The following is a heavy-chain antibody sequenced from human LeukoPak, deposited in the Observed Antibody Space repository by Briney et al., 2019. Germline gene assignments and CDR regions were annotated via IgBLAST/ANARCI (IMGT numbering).Heavy chain of an antibody. CDR1: GFTFSDYG. Sequence: PGGSLRLSRAASGFTFSDYGMHWVRQAPGKGLEWVAFIRYDGNTKYYADSVKGRFTISRDNSKNTLYLQMNSLRPEDTAVYYCAKVRFCSGATCYPDDYWGQGTLVTVSS. D-gene: IGHD2-15*01. J-gene: IGHJ4*02. CDR2: IRYDGNTK. CDR3: AKVRFCSGATCYPDDY. V-gene: IGHV3-30*02.